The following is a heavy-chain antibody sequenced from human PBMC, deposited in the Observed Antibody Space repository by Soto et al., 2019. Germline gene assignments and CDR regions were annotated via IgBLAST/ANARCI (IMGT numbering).Heavy chain of an antibody. Sequence: QVQLQESGPGLVRPSETLSLTCTVSGGSISSSNFYWGWIRQPPGKGLEWIGNVYYTGTTYYNPSLKSRVTISADTSKNQFSLQLSSVTAADTAVYYCASLLASGETTIFWGQGTLVTVSS. CDR3: ASLLASGETTIF. J-gene: IGHJ4*02. V-gene: IGHV4-39*01. D-gene: IGHD3-10*01. CDR2: VYYTGTT. CDR1: GGSISSSNFY.